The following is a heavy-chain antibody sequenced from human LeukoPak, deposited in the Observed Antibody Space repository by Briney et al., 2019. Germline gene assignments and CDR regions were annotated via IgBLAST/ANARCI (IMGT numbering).Heavy chain of an antibody. V-gene: IGHV3-48*04. J-gene: IGHJ5*02. Sequence: GGSLRLSCAVSGFTITSWSMNWFRQAPGKGLEWLSYISSGGSPIYYADSVKGRFTISRDDAKNLVYLQMNSLRAEDTAVYYCTYLRTPYYNDKWVDPWGQGALVTVSS. CDR1: GFTITSWS. D-gene: IGHD3/OR15-3a*01. CDR3: TYLRTPYYNDKWVDP. CDR2: ISSGGSPI.